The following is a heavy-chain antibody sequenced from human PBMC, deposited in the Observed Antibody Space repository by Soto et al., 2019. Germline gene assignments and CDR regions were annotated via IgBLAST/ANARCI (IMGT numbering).Heavy chain of an antibody. J-gene: IGHJ5*02. D-gene: IGHD5-18*01. CDR3: AKDPYSYGPNWFDP. CDR2: ISYDGSNK. Sequence: HPWGSLRLSCSASGFTFSSYGMHWVRQAPGKGLEWVAVISYDGSNKYYADSVKGRFTISRDNSKNTLYLQMNSLRAEDTAVYYCAKDPYSYGPNWFDPWGQGTLVTVSS. CDR1: GFTFSSYG. V-gene: IGHV3-30*18.